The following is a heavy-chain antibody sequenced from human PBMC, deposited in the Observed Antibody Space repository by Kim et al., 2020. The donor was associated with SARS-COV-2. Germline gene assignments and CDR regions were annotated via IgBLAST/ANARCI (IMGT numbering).Heavy chain of an antibody. V-gene: IGHV3-23*01. J-gene: IGHJ6*02. CDR2: ISGSGGST. CDR1: GFTFSSYA. CDR3: AKGIAAAPDGYYYYYYGMDV. Sequence: GGSLRLSCAASGFTFSSYAMSWVRQAPGKGLEWVSAISGSGGSTYYADSVKGRFTISRDNSKNTLYLQMNSLRAEDTAVYYCAKGIAAAPDGYYYYYYGMDVWGQGTTVTVSS. D-gene: IGHD6-13*01.